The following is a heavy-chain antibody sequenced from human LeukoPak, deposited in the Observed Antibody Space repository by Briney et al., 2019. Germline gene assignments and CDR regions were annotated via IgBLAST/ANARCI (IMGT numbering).Heavy chain of an antibody. V-gene: IGHV4-59*01. Sequence: SETLSLTCTVSGGSISSYYWSWIRQTPGKGLEWIGYIYYSGSTNYNPSLKSRVTISVDTSKNQFSLKLSSVTAADTAVYYCAGGRDGYNNFDYWGQGTLVTVSS. CDR2: IYYSGST. J-gene: IGHJ4*02. CDR1: GGSISSYY. D-gene: IGHD5-24*01. CDR3: AGGRDGYNNFDY.